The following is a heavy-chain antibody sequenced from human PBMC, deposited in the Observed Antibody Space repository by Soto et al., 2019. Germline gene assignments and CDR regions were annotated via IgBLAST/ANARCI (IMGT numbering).Heavy chain of an antibody. J-gene: IGHJ6*02. CDR1: GGAINSYY. CDR2: IYYSGST. CDR3: AKNDDHGSSYHGMDV. D-gene: IGHD4-17*01. V-gene: IGHV4-59*07. Sequence: KSSDTLSLTCTVSGGAINSYYWNWIRQPPGKGLEWIGYIYYSGSTNYNPSLKSRVTILVDASKNQFSLKLSSVTAADTAMYYCAKNDDHGSSYHGMDVWGQGTTVTVSS.